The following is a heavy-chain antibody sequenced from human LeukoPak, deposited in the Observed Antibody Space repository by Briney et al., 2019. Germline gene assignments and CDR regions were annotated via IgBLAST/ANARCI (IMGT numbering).Heavy chain of an antibody. V-gene: IGHV1-2*02. CDR1: GYTFTGYY. Sequence: ASVKVSCKASGYTFTGYYMHWVRQAPGQGLEWMGWNNPNSGGTNYAQKFQGRVTMTRDTSISTAYMELSRLRSDDTAVYYCARDSTYDFWSGYFGWGQGTLVTVSS. CDR2: NNPNSGGT. D-gene: IGHD3-3*01. CDR3: ARDSTYDFWSGYFG. J-gene: IGHJ4*02.